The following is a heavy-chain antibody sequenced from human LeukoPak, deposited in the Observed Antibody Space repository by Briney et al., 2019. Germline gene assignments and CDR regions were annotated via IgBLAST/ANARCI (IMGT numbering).Heavy chain of an antibody. CDR2: ISAYNGNT. Sequence: ASVKVSCKASGYTFTSYGISWVRQAPGQGLEWMGWISAYNGNTNYAQKLQGRVTMTTDTSTSTAYMELRSLRSDDTAVYYCARAVYSSSSYHIFDYWGQGTLVTVSS. CDR1: GYTFTSYG. V-gene: IGHV1-18*01. J-gene: IGHJ4*02. D-gene: IGHD6-6*01. CDR3: ARAVYSSSSYHIFDY.